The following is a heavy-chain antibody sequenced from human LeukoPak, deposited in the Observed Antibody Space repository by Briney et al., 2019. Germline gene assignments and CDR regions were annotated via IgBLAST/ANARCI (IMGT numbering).Heavy chain of an antibody. V-gene: IGHV3-30*02. CDR1: GFTFSSYD. CDR3: AREYYGSGSYAGIYYMDV. D-gene: IGHD3-10*01. CDR2: IRYDGSNK. Sequence: PGGSLRLSCAASGFTFSSYDIHWVRQAPGKGLEWVAFIRYDGSNKYYADSVKGRFTISRDNSKNTLYLQMNSLRAADTAVYYCAREYYGSGSYAGIYYMDVWGKGTTVTVSS. J-gene: IGHJ6*03.